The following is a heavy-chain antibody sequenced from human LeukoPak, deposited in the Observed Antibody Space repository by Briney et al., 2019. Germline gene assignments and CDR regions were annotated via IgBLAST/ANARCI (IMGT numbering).Heavy chain of an antibody. CDR3: AVAGDSSGYYSEADY. CDR1: GGTFSSYA. Sequence: WASVKVSCKASGGTFSSYAISWVRQAPGQGLEWMGRIIPILGIANYAQKFQGRVTITADKSTSTAYMELSSLRSEDTAVYYCAVAGDSSGYYSEADYWGQGTLVTVSS. D-gene: IGHD3-22*01. V-gene: IGHV1-69*04. J-gene: IGHJ4*02. CDR2: IIPILGIA.